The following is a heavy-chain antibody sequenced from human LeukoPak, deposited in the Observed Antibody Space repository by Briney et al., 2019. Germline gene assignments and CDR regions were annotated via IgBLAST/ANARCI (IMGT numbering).Heavy chain of an antibody. J-gene: IGHJ4*02. D-gene: IGHD6-19*01. CDR2: IYYDGTT. V-gene: IGHV4-39*01. CDR3: AEYSSGWYVFNY. CDR1: GGSITRTNSY. Sequence: SETLSLTCTVSGGSITRTNSYWAWVRQPPGKGLEWIGSIYYDGTTYFSPSLKSRVTISVDSSNNQFSLKLTSVTAADTAVYYCAEYSSGWYVFNYWGQGTLVTVSS.